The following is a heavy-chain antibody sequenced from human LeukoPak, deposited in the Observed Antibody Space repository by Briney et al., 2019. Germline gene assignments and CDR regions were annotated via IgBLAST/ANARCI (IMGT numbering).Heavy chain of an antibody. Sequence: RASVKVSCKASGYTFTDYYMHWLRQAPGQGLEWMGWMNPNSGNTGYAQKFQGRVTMTRNTSISTAYMELSSLRSEDTAVYYCARGSDWFDPWGQGTLVTVSS. CDR3: ARGSDWFDP. CDR2: MNPNSGNT. V-gene: IGHV1-8*02. J-gene: IGHJ5*02. CDR1: GYTFTDYY.